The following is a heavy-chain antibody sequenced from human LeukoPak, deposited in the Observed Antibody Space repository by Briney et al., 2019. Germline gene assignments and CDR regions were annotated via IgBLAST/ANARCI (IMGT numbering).Heavy chain of an antibody. Sequence: ASVKVSFTASGYTFSSYGISWVRQAPGQGLEWMGWISAYNGNTNYAQKLQGRVTMTTDTSTSTAYMELRSLRSDDTAVYYCARDLYRSSWYGFDYGAEETLVTVSS. CDR2: ISAYNGNT. CDR1: GYTFSSYG. V-gene: IGHV1-18*01. J-gene: IGHJ4*02. CDR3: ARDLYRSSWYGFDY. D-gene: IGHD6-13*01.